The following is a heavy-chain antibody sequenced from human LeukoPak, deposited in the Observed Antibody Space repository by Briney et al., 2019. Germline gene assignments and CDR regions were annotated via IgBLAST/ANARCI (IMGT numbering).Heavy chain of an antibody. CDR3: AKAAPVVVVVAATSWFDP. CDR2: ISGSGGST. Sequence: GGSLRLSCAASGFTFSSYAMSWVRQAPGKGLEWVSAISGSGGSTYYADSVKGRFTISRDNSKNTRYLQMNSLRAEDTAVYYCAKAAPVVVVVAATSWFDPWGQGTLVTVSS. CDR1: GFTFSSYA. V-gene: IGHV3-23*01. J-gene: IGHJ5*02. D-gene: IGHD2-15*01.